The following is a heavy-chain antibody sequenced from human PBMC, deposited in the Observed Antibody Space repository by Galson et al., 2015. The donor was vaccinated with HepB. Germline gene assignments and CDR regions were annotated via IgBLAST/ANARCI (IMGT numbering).Heavy chain of an antibody. CDR1: GGSFSGYY. Sequence: ETLSLTCAVYGGSFSGYYWSWIRQPPGKGLEWIGEINHSGSTNSNPPLRSRVTISVDTSKNQFSLGLNSVTAADTAMYYCARGPIAVAGGFDSWGQGTLVTVSS. CDR3: ARGPIAVAGGFDS. V-gene: IGHV4-34*01. CDR2: INHSGST. D-gene: IGHD6-13*01. J-gene: IGHJ4*02.